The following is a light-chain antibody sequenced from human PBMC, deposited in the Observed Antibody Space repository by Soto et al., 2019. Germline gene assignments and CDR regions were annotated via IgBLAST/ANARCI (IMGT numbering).Light chain of an antibody. V-gene: IGKV1-5*01. CDR2: DAS. CDR3: QQYSSTSLLT. Sequence: DIQMTQSPSTLSASVGDRVTITCRASQSISSWLAWYQQKPGKAPKLLIYDASSLESGVPSRFSGSGSGTEFTLTISSLQPDDFATYYCQQYSSTSLLTFGGGTKVDIK. J-gene: IGKJ4*01. CDR1: QSISSW.